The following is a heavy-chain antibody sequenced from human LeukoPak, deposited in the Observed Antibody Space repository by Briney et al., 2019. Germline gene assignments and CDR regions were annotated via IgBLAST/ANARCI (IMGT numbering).Heavy chain of an antibody. V-gene: IGHV4-34*01. CDR3: ARFSTVTTNYFDY. J-gene: IGHJ4*02. CDR2: INHSGST. Sequence: PSETLSLTCAVYGGSFSGYYWSWIRQPPGKGLEWIGEINHSGSTNYNPSLKSRVTISVDTSKNQFSLKLSSVTAADTAVYYCARFSTVTTNYFDYWGQGTLVTVSS. D-gene: IGHD4-11*01. CDR1: GGSFSGYY.